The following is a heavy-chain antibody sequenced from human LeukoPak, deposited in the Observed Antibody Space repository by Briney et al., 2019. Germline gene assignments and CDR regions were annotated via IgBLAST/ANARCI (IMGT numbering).Heavy chain of an antibody. CDR1: GGTFSSYA. CDR3: ARSGSKNSSSWYDAFDI. J-gene: IGHJ3*02. V-gene: IGHV1-69*05. CDR2: IIPIFGTA. Sequence: SVKVSCKASGGTFSSYAISWVRQAPGQGLEWMGGIIPIFGTANYAQKFQGRVTITTDESTSTAYMELSSLRSEDTAVYYCARSGSKNSSSWYDAFDIWGQGTMVTVSS. D-gene: IGHD6-13*01.